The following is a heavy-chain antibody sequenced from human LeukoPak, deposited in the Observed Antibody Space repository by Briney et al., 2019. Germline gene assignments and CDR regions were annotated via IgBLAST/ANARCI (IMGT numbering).Heavy chain of an antibody. CDR1: GGSTSGYY. V-gene: IGHV4-59*08. CDR3: ARHYYDRSDSYSFDY. D-gene: IGHD3-22*01. J-gene: IGHJ4*02. CDR2: IFSSGST. Sequence: SETLSLTCTVSGGSTSGYYWSWIRQPPGKGLEWIGYIFSSGSTNYNPSLKSRVTISEDTPVNQFSLKLSSVTAADTAVYYCARHYYDRSDSYSFDYWGQGTLVTVSS.